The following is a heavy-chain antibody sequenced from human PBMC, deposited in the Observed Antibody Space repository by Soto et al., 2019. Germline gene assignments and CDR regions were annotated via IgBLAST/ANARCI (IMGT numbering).Heavy chain of an antibody. CDR1: GASISSYNY. CDR2: IIYSGDI. V-gene: IGHV4-38-2*02. J-gene: IGHJ4*02. CDR3: VRDSPIGSTFSGYDGIDY. D-gene: IGHD5-12*01. Sequence: SETLSLTCNVSGASISSYNYWGWFRQPPGKGLEWIGSIIYSGDIMYNPSLQSRLTLFVDTSKNQFSLELNSLRSEDTAVYYCVRDSPIGSTFSGYDGIDYWGQGTLVTVSS.